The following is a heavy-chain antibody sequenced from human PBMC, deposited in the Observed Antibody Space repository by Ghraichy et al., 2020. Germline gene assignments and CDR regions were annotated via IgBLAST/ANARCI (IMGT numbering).Heavy chain of an antibody. V-gene: IGHV4-39*01. D-gene: IGHD3-10*01. CDR3: ARLSYGSWSRFTQGAGTDAFDI. Sequence: SETLSLTCTVSGGSISSSSYYWGWIRQPPGKGLEWIGSIYYSGSTYYNPSLKSRVTITVDTSKNQFSLKLSSVTAADTAVYYCARLSYGSWSRFTQGAGTDAFDIWGPGTMVTVSS. CDR1: GGSISSSSYY. CDR2: IYYSGST. J-gene: IGHJ3*02.